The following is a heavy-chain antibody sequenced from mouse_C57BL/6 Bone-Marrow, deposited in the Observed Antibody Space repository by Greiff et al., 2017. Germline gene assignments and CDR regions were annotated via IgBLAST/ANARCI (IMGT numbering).Heavy chain of an antibody. Sequence: QVQLQQSGAELVKPGASVKLSCKASGYTFTSYWMHWVKQRPGQGLEWIGMIHPNSGSTNYNEKFKSKATLTVDKSSSTAYMQLSSLTSEDSAVYYCARKGPRYDCYYDYWGQGTTLTVSS. CDR1: GYTFTSYW. J-gene: IGHJ2*01. CDR3: ARKGPRYDCYYDY. CDR2: IHPNSGST. D-gene: IGHD2-3*01. V-gene: IGHV1-64*01.